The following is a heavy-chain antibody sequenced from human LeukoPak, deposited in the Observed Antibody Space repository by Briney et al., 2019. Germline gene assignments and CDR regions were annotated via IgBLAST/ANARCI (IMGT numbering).Heavy chain of an antibody. Sequence: GGSLRLSCAASGFTFSSYEMNWVRQAPGKGLEWVSSISSSSSYIYYADSVKGRFTISRDNAKNSLYLQMNSLRAEDTAVYYCARGVGVPYYMDVWGKGTTVTVSS. J-gene: IGHJ6*03. V-gene: IGHV3-21*01. CDR2: ISSSSSYI. CDR1: GFTFSSYE. D-gene: IGHD2-21*01. CDR3: ARGVGVPYYMDV.